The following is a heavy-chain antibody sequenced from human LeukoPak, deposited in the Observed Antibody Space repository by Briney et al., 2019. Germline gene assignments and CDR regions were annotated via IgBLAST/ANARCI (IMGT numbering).Heavy chain of an antibody. D-gene: IGHD3-10*01. CDR2: INHSGST. V-gene: IGHV4-34*01. Sequence: SETLSLTRAVYGGSFSGYYWSWIRQPPGKGLEWIGEINHSGSTNYNPSLKSRVTISVDTSKYQFSLKLSSVTAADTAVYYCARRRYGSGKYNWFDPWGQGTLVTVSS. CDR3: ARRRYGSGKYNWFDP. J-gene: IGHJ5*02. CDR1: GGSFSGYY.